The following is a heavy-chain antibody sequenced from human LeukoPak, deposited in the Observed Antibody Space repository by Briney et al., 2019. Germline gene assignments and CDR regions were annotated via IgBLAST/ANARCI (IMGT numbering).Heavy chain of an antibody. CDR3: ARDIEAAGLFLDY. CDR1: GFTFSSYS. Sequence: GGSLSLSCAASGFTFSSYSVNWVRHAPGKGLVWVSSISSSSSYIYYADSVKGRFTISRDNAKNSLYLRMNSLRAEDTAVYYCARDIEAAGLFLDYWGQGTLVTVSS. J-gene: IGHJ4*02. D-gene: IGHD6-13*01. V-gene: IGHV3-21*01. CDR2: ISSSSSYI.